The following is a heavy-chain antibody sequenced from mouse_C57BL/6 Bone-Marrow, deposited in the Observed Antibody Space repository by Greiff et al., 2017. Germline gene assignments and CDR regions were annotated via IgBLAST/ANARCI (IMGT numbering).Heavy chain of an antibody. J-gene: IGHJ4*01. D-gene: IGHD3-1*01. V-gene: IGHV1-15*01. CDR1: GYTFTDYE. CDR3: TRPSGDYYAMDY. CDR2: IDPETGGT. Sequence: QVQLQQSGAELVRPGASVTLSCKASGYTFTDYEMHWVKQTPVHGLEWIGAIDPETGGTAYNQKFKGKAILTADKSSSPAYMELRSLTSEDSAVYYCTRPSGDYYAMDYWGQGTSVTVSS.